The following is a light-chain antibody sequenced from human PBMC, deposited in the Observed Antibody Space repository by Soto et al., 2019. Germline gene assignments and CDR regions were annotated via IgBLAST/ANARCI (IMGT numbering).Light chain of an antibody. Sequence: IVLTKSPGTLSLSPGASATLSGRASQSVSSSYLAWYQQNPGQAPRLLIYGASTGATGLPARFSGSGSGTEFTLTISSLQSEEFAVYFCHQYGTFPITVGQGTRLEIK. CDR2: GAS. CDR3: HQYGTFPIT. CDR1: QSVSSSY. J-gene: IGKJ5*01. V-gene: IGKV3-20*01.